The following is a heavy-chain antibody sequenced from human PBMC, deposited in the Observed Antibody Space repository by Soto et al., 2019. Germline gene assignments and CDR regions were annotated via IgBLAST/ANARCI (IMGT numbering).Heavy chain of an antibody. Sequence: ASVKVSCKASGYTFASYYMHWVRQAPGQGLEWMGIINPSGGSTSYAQKFQGRVTMTRDTSTSTVYMELSSLRSEDTAVYCCARDTIQLERRGYFDYWGQGTLVTVSS. CDR3: ARDTIQLERRGYFDY. CDR2: INPSGGST. J-gene: IGHJ4*02. V-gene: IGHV1-46*01. D-gene: IGHD1-1*01. CDR1: GYTFASYY.